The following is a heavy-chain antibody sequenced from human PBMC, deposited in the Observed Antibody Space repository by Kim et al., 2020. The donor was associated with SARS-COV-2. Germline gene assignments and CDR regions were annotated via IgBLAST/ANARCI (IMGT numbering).Heavy chain of an antibody. CDR3: TGGGGYMVREQ. CDR2: IRSKAYGGTT. CDR1: GFTFGDYA. J-gene: IGHJ4*02. D-gene: IGHD3-10*01. V-gene: IGHV3-49*04. Sequence: GGSLRLSCTASGFTFGDYAMSWVRQAPGKGLEWVGFIRSKAYGGTTEYAASVKGRFTISRDDSKSIAYLQMNSLKTEDTAVYYCTGGGGYMVREQWGQGTLFTVSS.